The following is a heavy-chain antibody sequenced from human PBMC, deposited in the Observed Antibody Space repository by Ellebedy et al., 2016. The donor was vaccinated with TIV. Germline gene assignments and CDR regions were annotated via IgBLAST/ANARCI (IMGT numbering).Heavy chain of an antibody. V-gene: IGHV3-23*01. CDR2: ISVTGDLT. Sequence: GESLKISCAASAVTFSDYPMSWVRQAPGKGLGWVSSISVTGDLTYYADSVKGRFTVSRDNSKNTLYLQMNSLRAKDTAIYYCAKIAVSGLWYFDLWGRGTLVTVSS. D-gene: IGHD6-19*01. J-gene: IGHJ2*01. CDR1: AVTFSDYP. CDR3: AKIAVSGLWYFDL.